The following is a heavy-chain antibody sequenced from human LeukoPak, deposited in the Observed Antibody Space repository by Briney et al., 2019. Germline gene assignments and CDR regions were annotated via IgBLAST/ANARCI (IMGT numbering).Heavy chain of an antibody. CDR2: MNPNSGNT. Sequence: ASVKVSCKASGYTFTSYDISWVRQATGQGLECVGWMNPNSGNTGYAQKFQGRVTMTRNTSIGTAYMELTSLTSEDTAVYYCAISGMYGYVYWGQGSLVTVSS. J-gene: IGHJ4*02. D-gene: IGHD5-18*01. CDR1: GYTFTSYD. CDR3: AISGMYGYVY. V-gene: IGHV1-8*01.